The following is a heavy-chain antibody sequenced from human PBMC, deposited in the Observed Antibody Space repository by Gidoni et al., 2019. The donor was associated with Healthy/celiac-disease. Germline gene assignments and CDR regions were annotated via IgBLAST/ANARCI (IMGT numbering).Heavy chain of an antibody. CDR1: GGSIGTGGYY. D-gene: IGHD2-2*01. V-gene: IGHV4-31*03. Sequence: QVQLQESGPGLVKPSQTLSLTCTVSGGSIGTGGYYWSWIRQHPGKGLEWIGYIYYSGSTYYNPSLKSRVIISVDTSKNQFSLKLSSVTAADTAVYYCARDSWYCSSTSCSDYYYYGMDVWGQGTTVTVSS. CDR2: IYYSGST. CDR3: ARDSWYCSSTSCSDYYYYGMDV. J-gene: IGHJ6*02.